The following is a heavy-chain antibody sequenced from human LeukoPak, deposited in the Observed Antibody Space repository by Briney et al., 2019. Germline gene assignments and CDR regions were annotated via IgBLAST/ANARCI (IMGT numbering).Heavy chain of an antibody. D-gene: IGHD2-2*01. J-gene: IGHJ4*02. CDR3: ARSYCSSTSCRPHFDY. V-gene: IGHV3-48*01. CDR2: ISSSSSTI. CDR1: GFTFSSYS. Sequence: PGGSLRLSCAASGFTFSSYSMNWVRQAPGKGLEWVSYISSSSSTIYYAGSVEGRFTISRDNAKNSLYLQMTSLRAEDTAVYYCARSYCSSTSCRPHFDYWGQGTLVTVSS.